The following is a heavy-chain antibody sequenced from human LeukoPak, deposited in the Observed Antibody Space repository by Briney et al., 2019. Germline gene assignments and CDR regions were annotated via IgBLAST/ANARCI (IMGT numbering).Heavy chain of an antibody. CDR1: GGTFSSYA. J-gene: IGHJ4*02. CDR2: IIPIFGTA. CDR3: ARHDDVDIVVVPAAIAFLFFDY. D-gene: IGHD2-2*01. Sequence: ASVKVSCTASGGTFSSYAISWVRQAPGQGLEWMGGIIPIFGTANYAQKLQGRVTMTTDTSTSTAYMELRSLRSDDTAVYYCARHDDVDIVVVPAAIAFLFFDYWGQGTLVTVSS. V-gene: IGHV1-69*05.